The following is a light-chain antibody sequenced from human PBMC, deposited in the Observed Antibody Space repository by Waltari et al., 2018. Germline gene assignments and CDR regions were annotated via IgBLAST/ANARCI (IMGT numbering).Light chain of an antibody. CDR3: SSYTTPSTTI. Sequence: QSALTQPVSVSGSPGQSITLSCIGTNNDIASYNYVSWYQQNPDKAPKLTIYNVAKRPSVVSVRFSASKLGDSALVTVSALQPQYDAYYYCSSYTTPSTTIFGGGTNLTIL. V-gene: IGLV2-14*03. CDR1: NNDIASYNY. J-gene: IGLJ2*01. CDR2: NVA.